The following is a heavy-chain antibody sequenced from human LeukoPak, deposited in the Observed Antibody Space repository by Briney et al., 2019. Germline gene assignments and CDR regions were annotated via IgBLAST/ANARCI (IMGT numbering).Heavy chain of an antibody. CDR2: INSDGSWT. D-gene: IGHD3-10*01. CDR3: ARVGGLGTYYWFDP. J-gene: IGHJ5*02. V-gene: IGHV3-74*01. CDR1: GNYW. Sequence: GGSLRLSCAASGNYWMHWVRQVPGKGLVWVSHINSDGSWTSYADSVKGRFTISKDNAKNTVYLQMNSLRAEDTAVYYCARVGGLGTYYWFDPWGQGTLVTVSS.